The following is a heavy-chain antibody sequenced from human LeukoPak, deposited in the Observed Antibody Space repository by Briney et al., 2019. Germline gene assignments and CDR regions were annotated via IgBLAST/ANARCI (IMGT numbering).Heavy chain of an antibody. V-gene: IGHV1-2*02. CDR1: GYTFTGYY. Sequence: ASVKVSCKASGYTFTGYYMHWARQAPGQGLEWMGWIDPNSGGTDYAQKFQGRVTMTRDTSISTAYMELSRLRSDDTAVYYCARDTAMAFYYMDVWGKGTTVTVSS. D-gene: IGHD5-18*01. J-gene: IGHJ6*03. CDR2: IDPNSGGT. CDR3: ARDTAMAFYYMDV.